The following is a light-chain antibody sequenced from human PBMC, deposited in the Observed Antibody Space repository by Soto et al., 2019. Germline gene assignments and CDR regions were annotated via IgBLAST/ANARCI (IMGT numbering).Light chain of an antibody. CDR1: QSISSW. J-gene: IGKJ2*01. V-gene: IGKV1-5*03. Sequence: DIQMTQSPPSLSASVGDRVTITCRASQSISSWLAWYQQKPGKPPKLLIYKASSLEGGVPSRFSGSGSGTEFTLTISSLQPDDFATYYCQQYNCYPVTFGQGTKLEIK. CDR2: KAS. CDR3: QQYNCYPVT.